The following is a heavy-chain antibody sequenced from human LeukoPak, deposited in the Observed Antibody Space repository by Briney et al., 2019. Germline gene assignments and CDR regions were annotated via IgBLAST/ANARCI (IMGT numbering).Heavy chain of an antibody. V-gene: IGHV7-4-1*02. Sequence: ASVKVSCKASGYVFSRYSIHWVRQAPGQGLEWMGWINTSNGNPTYAQGFKGRLVFFLDTSANTAYLQINSLKAEGTAMYYCGRDANLDFWGQGTLVTVSS. D-gene: IGHD4/OR15-4a*01. CDR1: GYVFSRYS. CDR2: INTSNGNP. J-gene: IGHJ4*02. CDR3: GRDANLDF.